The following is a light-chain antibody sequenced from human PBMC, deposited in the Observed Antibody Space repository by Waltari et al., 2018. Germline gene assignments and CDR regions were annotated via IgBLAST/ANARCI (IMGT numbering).Light chain of an antibody. CDR3: QQYYRVPLT. CDR2: WAS. CDR1: QGILDASNNRNS. V-gene: IGKV4-1*01. J-gene: IGKJ4*01. Sequence: DIVMTQSPDSLAVSLGERATINCKSSQGILDASNNRNSLAWYQQKPGQSPNLLIYWASTRESGVPDRFSGSGSGTDFSLTISSLQAEDVAVYYCQQYYRVPLTFGGGTKIEIK.